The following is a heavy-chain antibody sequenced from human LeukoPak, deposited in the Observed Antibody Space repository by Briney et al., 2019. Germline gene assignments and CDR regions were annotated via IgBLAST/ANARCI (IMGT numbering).Heavy chain of an antibody. CDR1: GGSITTTNW. CDR3: TRESGAFSPFGF. V-gene: IGHV4-4*02. J-gene: IGHJ4*02. D-gene: IGHD1-26*01. CDR2: VHLSGAT. Sequence: SETLSLTCAVSGGSITTTNWWSWVRQPPGKGLEWIGEVHLSGATNYNLSLESRVSMSIGKSKNHLSLEVTSVTAADTAIYYCTRESGAFSPFGFWGQGTLVTVSS.